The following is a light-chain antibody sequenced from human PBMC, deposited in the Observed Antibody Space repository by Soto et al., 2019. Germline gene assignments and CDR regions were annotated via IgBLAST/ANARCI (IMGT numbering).Light chain of an antibody. V-gene: IGLV2-8*01. CDR1: GSDVGGYKY. J-gene: IGLJ3*02. CDR2: EVS. Sequence: QSVLTQPPSASGSPGQSVTISCTGTGSDVGGYKYVSGYQQHPGKAPKLMIYEVSKRPSGVPDRFSGSKSGNTASLTVSGLQAEDEADYYCSSYVGNNNLVFGGGTKLTVL. CDR3: SSYVGNNNLV.